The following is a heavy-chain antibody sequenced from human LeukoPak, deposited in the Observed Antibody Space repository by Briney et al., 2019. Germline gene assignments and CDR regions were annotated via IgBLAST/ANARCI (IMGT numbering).Heavy chain of an antibody. CDR3: ARETTPPDYYMDV. CDR2: ISAYNGNT. V-gene: IGHV1-18*01. J-gene: IGHJ6*03. D-gene: IGHD2-15*01. CDR1: GYTFTSYG. Sequence: ASVKVSCKASGYTFTSYGISWVRQAPGHGLEWTGWISAYNGNTNYAQKLQGRVTMTTDTSTSTAYMELRSLRSDDTAVYYCARETTPPDYYMDVWGKGTTVTVSS.